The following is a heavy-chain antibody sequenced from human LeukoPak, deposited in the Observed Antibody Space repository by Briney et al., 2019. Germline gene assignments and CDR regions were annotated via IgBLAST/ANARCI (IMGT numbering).Heavy chain of an antibody. CDR3: ARVKVVTPYYFDY. D-gene: IGHD4-23*01. J-gene: IGHJ4*02. V-gene: IGHV4-4*02. CDR2: IYHSGST. Sequence: PSETLSLTCAVSGGSISSSNWWSWVRQPPGKGLEWIGEIYHSGSTNYNPSLKSRVTISVDKSKSQFSLKLSSVTAADTAVYYCARVKVVTPYYFDYWGQGTLVTVSS. CDR1: GGSISSSNW.